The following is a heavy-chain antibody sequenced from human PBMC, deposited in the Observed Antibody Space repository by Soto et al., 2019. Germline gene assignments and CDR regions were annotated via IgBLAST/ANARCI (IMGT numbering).Heavy chain of an antibody. CDR3: ARAWGLSGGYPYNWSDP. V-gene: IGHV3-74*01. Sequence: GGSLRLSCAASGFPFSTYWMNWVRQAPGKGLVWVSRIKSDGSSQAYADSVKGRLTISRDNAKNTLYLQMNSLRAEDTAVYYCARAWGLSGGYPYNWSDPWGQGTLVTVSS. CDR2: IKSDGSSQ. CDR1: GFPFSTYW. D-gene: IGHD2-15*01. J-gene: IGHJ5*02.